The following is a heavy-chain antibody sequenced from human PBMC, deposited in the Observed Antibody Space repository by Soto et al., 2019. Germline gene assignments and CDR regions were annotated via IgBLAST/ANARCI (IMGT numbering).Heavy chain of an antibody. CDR3: AKARAQYYDFWSGYPVDY. CDR1: GFTFSNYW. CDR2: ISYDGSNK. V-gene: IGHV3-30*18. J-gene: IGHJ4*02. Sequence: GGSLRLSCATSGFTFSNYWVTWVRQAPGKGLEWVAVISYDGSNKYYADSVKGRFTISRDNSKNTLYLQMNSLRAEDTAVYYCAKARAQYYDFWSGYPVDYWGQGTLVTVSS. D-gene: IGHD3-3*01.